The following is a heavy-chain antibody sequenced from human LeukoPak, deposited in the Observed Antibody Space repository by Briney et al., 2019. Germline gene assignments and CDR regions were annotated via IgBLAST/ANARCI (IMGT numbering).Heavy chain of an antibody. D-gene: IGHD3-3*01. CDR1: GGSISSGGYS. Sequence: PSETLSLTCAVSGGSISSGGYSWSWIRQPPGKGLEWIGYIYYSGSTYYNPSLKSRVTISVDTSKIQFSLNLSSVTAADTAIYYCARGLASGYPPIPFDYWGQGTQVTVSS. CDR2: IYYSGST. V-gene: IGHV4-30-4*07. CDR3: ARGLASGYPPIPFDY. J-gene: IGHJ4*02.